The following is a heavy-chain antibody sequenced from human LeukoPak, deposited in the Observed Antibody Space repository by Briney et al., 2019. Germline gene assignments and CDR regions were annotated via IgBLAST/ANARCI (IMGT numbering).Heavy chain of an antibody. CDR3: ARGFVRYSSSPGLTDDYYYYMDV. CDR1: GGTFSSYA. CDR2: IIPIFGTA. Sequence: GASVKVSCKASGGTFSSYAISWVRQAPGQGLEWMGGIIPIFGTANYAQKFQGRVTITTDESTSTAYMELSSLRSEDTAVYYCARGFVRYSSSPGLTDDYYYYMDVWGKGTTVTVSS. J-gene: IGHJ6*03. V-gene: IGHV1-69*05. D-gene: IGHD6-13*01.